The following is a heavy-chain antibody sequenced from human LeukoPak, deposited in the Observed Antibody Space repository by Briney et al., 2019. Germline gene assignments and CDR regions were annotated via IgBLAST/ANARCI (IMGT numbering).Heavy chain of an antibody. V-gene: IGHV1-24*01. CDR3: ATQTAYSSSWYNFDY. J-gene: IGHJ4*02. Sequence: ASVKVSCRVSGYTLTELSMHWVRQAPGKGLEWMGGFDPEDGETIYAQKFQGRVTMTEDTPTDTAYMELSSLRSEDTAVYYCATQTAYSSSWYNFDYWGQGTLVTVSS. D-gene: IGHD6-13*01. CDR2: FDPEDGET. CDR1: GYTLTELS.